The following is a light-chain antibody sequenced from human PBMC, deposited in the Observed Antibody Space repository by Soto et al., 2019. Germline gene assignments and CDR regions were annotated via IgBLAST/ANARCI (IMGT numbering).Light chain of an antibody. CDR3: QQYNVYWT. CDR2: KAS. CDR1: QSIDIW. J-gene: IGKJ1*01. Sequence: DIQMAQSPSTLSASVGDRVTITCRASQSIDIWLAWYQQKAGKAPKLLIYKASTLESGVPSRFSGSGSGTEFTLTIRSLQPDDVATYYCQQYNVYWTFGQGTKVEVK. V-gene: IGKV1-5*03.